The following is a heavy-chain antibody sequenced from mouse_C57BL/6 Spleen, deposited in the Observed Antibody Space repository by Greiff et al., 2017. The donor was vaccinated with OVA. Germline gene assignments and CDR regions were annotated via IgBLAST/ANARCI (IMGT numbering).Heavy chain of an antibody. D-gene: IGHD2-5*01. V-gene: IGHV1-64*01. CDR1: GYTFTSYW. J-gene: IGHJ3*01. CDR2: IHPNSGST. CDR3: AISEGRSNIWFAY. Sequence: QVQLQQPGAELVKPGASVKLSCKASGYTFTSYWMHWVKQRPGQGLEWIGMIHPNSGSTNYNEKFKSKATLTVDKSSSTAYMQLSSLTSEDSAVYYCAISEGRSNIWFAYWGQGTLVTVSA.